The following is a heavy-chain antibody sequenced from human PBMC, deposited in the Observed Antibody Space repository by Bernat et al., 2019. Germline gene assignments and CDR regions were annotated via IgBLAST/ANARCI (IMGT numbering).Heavy chain of an antibody. Sequence: EVQLVESGGGLVQPGGSLRLSCAASGFTFSTYWMHWVRQAPGKGLVWVSRINDDGSSTTYAASVKGRFTISRDNAKNTLYLQMNSLRAEDTAVYYCAGVQTYYDPLHPWGQGTLVTVSS. CDR1: GFTFSTYW. CDR2: INDDGSST. D-gene: IGHD3-3*01. CDR3: AGVQTYYDPLHP. V-gene: IGHV3-74*01. J-gene: IGHJ5*02.